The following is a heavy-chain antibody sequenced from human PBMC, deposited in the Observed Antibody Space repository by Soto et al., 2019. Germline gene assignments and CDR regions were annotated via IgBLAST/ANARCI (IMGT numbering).Heavy chain of an antibody. Sequence: GASVKVSCKASGYTFTSYYMHWVRQAPGQGLEWMGIINPSGGSTSYAQKFQGRVTMTRDTSTSTVYMELSSLRSEDTAVYYCARDRRGPESSGWSGLVYWGQGTLVTVSS. CDR3: ARDRRGPESSGWSGLVY. CDR1: GYTFTSYY. V-gene: IGHV1-46*01. J-gene: IGHJ4*02. D-gene: IGHD6-19*01. CDR2: INPSGGST.